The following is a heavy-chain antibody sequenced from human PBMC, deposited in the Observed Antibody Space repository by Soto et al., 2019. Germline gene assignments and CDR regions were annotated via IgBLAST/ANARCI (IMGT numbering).Heavy chain of an antibody. CDR1: GYAFSRFN. CDR2: INTGNGNT. CDR3: ARREDYDDCLDL. V-gene: IGHV1-3*04. J-gene: IGHJ4*02. Sequence: QVQLVQSGAEVKKPGASVKGSCKASGYAFSRFNIHWVRQAPGQRLEWMGGINTGNGNTKVSQKLQGRVTFTRDTSANTAYMELSRLISEDSAVYYCARREDYDDCLDLWGQGTLVTVSS. D-gene: IGHD3-22*01.